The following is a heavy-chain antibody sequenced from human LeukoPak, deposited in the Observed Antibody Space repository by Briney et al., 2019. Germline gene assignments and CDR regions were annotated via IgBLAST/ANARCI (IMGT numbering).Heavy chain of an antibody. CDR3: ARDPSEGSSGWYCD. Sequence: SETLSLTCAVYGGSFSGYYWSWIRQPPGKGLEWIGEINHSGSTNYNPSLKSRVTISVDTSKNQFSLKLSSVTAADTAVYYCARDPSEGSSGWYCDRGQGTLVTVSS. CDR2: INHSGST. V-gene: IGHV4-34*01. CDR1: GGSFSGYY. J-gene: IGHJ4*02. D-gene: IGHD6-19*01.